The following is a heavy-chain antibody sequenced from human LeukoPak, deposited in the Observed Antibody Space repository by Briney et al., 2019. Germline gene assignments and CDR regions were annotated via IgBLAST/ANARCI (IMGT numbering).Heavy chain of an antibody. J-gene: IGHJ5*02. V-gene: IGHV3-30*02. CDR3: AKDSDTYGHRHFDP. Sequence: PGGSLRLSCVASGFTFSSYCMQWVRQAPGKGLEWVAFIGFNGSNIYYADSVKGRFTISRDNSKNTVYLQLNSLRVEDTAVYYCAKDSDTYGHRHFDPWGQGTPVTVSS. D-gene: IGHD3-9*01. CDR1: GFTFSSYC. CDR2: IGFNGSNI.